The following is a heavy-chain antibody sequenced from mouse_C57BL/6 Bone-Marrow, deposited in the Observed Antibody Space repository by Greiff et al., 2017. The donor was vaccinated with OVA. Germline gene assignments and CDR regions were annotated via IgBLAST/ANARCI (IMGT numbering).Heavy chain of an antibody. J-gene: IGHJ2*01. CDR3: ARVITTVVADY. Sequence: DVMLVESGGGLVKPGGSLKLSCAASGFTFSSYAMSWVRQTPEKRLEWVATISDGGSYTYYPDNVKGRFTISRDNAKNNLYLQMSHLKSEDTAMYYCARVITTVVADYWGQGTTLTVSS. D-gene: IGHD1-1*01. V-gene: IGHV5-4*03. CDR1: GFTFSSYA. CDR2: ISDGGSYT.